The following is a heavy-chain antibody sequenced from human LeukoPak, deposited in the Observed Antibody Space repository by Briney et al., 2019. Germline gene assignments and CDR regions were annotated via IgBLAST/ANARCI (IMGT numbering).Heavy chain of an antibody. CDR3: AATYRYCSGGSCYTGPYYDSSGVDY. CDR1: GGSISSGGYY. D-gene: IGHD2-15*01. V-gene: IGHV4-31*03. CDR2: IYYSGST. Sequence: SQTLSLTCTVSGGSISSGGYYWSWIRQHPGKGLEWIGYIYYSGSTYDNPSLKSRVTISVDTSKNQFSLKLSSVTAADTAVYYCAATYRYCSGGSCYTGPYYDSSGVDYWGQGTLVTVSS. J-gene: IGHJ4*02.